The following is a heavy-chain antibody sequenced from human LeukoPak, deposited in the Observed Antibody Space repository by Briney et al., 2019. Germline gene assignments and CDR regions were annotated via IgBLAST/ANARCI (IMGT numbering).Heavy chain of an antibody. CDR3: ARGFYTSNIVVVPAAMRGHGWFDP. V-gene: IGHV4-61*02. CDR2: IYTSGST. J-gene: IGHJ5*02. D-gene: IGHD2-2*01. CDR1: GGSISSGSYY. Sequence: SQTLSLTCTVSGGSISSGSYYWSWIRQPAGKGLEWIGRIYTSGSTNYNPSLKSRVTILVDTSKNQFSLKLSSVTAADTAVYYCARGFYTSNIVVVPAAMRGHGWFDPWGQGTLVTVSS.